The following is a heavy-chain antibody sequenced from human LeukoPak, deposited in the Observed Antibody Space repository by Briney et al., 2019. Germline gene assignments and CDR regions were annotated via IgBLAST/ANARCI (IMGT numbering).Heavy chain of an antibody. J-gene: IGHJ4*02. Sequence: ASVTVSCTAFGYTFTSYGISWVRQAPGQGLEWMGWISAYNGNTNYAQKLQGRVTMTTDTSTSTAYMELRSLRSDDTAVYYCARDKKVAAAGPIDYWGQGTLVTVSS. D-gene: IGHD6-13*01. CDR2: ISAYNGNT. CDR1: GYTFTSYG. V-gene: IGHV1-18*01. CDR3: ARDKKVAAAGPIDY.